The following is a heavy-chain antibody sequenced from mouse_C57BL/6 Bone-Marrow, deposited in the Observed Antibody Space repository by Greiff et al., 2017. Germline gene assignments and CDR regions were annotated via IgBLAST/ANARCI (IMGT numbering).Heavy chain of an antibody. D-gene: IGHD3-2*02. CDR3: ARWGSGYWAWFAY. Sequence: QVQLQQPGAELVRPGTSVKLSCKASGYTFTSSWMHWVKQRPGQGLEWIGVIDPSDSYTNYNQNFKGKATFTVVTSSSTAYMQLSSLTSEDSAVFYCARWGSGYWAWFAYWCQGTLVTVSA. V-gene: IGHV1-59*01. J-gene: IGHJ3*01. CDR2: IDPSDSYT. CDR1: GYTFTSSW.